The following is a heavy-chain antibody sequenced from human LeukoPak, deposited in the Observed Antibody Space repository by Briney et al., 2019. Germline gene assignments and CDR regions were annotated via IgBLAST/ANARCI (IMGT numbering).Heavy chain of an antibody. CDR2: IYHSGST. D-gene: IGHD3-9*01. Sequence: SETLSLTCAVSGGSISSGGYSWSWIRQPPGKGLEWIGYIYHSGSTYYNPSLKSRVTISVDRSKNQFSLKLSSVTAADTAVYYCARHANYDILTGYYNVYWFDPWGQGTLVTVSS. J-gene: IGHJ5*02. CDR3: ARHANYDILTGYYNVYWFDP. V-gene: IGHV4-30-2*01. CDR1: GGSISSGGYS.